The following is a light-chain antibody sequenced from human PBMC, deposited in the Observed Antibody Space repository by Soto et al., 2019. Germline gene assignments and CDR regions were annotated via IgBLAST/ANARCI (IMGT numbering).Light chain of an antibody. CDR3: QQRANGPPLT. Sequence: EIVLTQSPATLSLSPGERATLSCRASRSISSFLAWYQQKPGQAPRLLIYDTFNRATGIPARFSGSGSGTDFSLTISNLEPADFADYYCQQRANGPPLTFGGGTKVEI. J-gene: IGKJ4*01. CDR2: DTF. V-gene: IGKV3-11*01. CDR1: RSISSF.